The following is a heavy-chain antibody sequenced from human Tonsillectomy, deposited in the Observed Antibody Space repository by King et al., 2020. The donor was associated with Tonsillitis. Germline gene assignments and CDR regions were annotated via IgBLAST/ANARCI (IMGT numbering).Heavy chain of an antibody. J-gene: IGHJ5*02. D-gene: IGHD2-15*01. CDR3: ARDWYCSGGSCYSSWFDP. V-gene: IGHV3-30*01. CDR1: VFTFSSYA. CDR2: ISYDGSNK. Sequence: VQLVESGGGVVQPGRSLRLSCAASVFTFSSYAMHWVRQAPGKGLEWVAVISYDGSNKYYADSVKGRFTISRDNSKNTLYLQMNSLRAEDTAVYYCARDWYCSGGSCYSSWFDPWGQGTLVTVSS.